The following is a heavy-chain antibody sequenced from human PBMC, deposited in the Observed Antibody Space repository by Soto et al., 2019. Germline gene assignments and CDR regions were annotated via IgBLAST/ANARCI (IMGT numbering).Heavy chain of an antibody. CDR2: FTGNGGGT. CDR1: GFTITYFG. J-gene: IGHJ4*02. Sequence: EVQLLESGGGSAPPGGSLKLSCTPSGFTITYFGVTWVRQVPGKGLQWVSGFTGNGGGTFYADSVRGRFTISRDHSTNTAFLQMNNLRAEDTDVYYCVTWNGYGDSWGQGTLVSVSS. CDR3: VTWNGYGDS. V-gene: IGHV3-23*01. D-gene: IGHD5-12*01.